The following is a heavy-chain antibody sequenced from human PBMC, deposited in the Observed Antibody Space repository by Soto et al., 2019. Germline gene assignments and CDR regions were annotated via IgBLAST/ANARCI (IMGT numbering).Heavy chain of an antibody. Sequence: SETLSLTCTVSGGSISSYYWSWIRQPPGKGLEWIGYIYYSGSTNYNPSLKSRVTISVDTSKNQFSLKLSSVTAADTAVYYCARVWGAAAGANWFDPWGQGTLVTVPQ. V-gene: IGHV4-59*01. CDR1: GGSISSYY. CDR2: IYYSGST. J-gene: IGHJ5*02. D-gene: IGHD6-13*01. CDR3: ARVWGAAAGANWFDP.